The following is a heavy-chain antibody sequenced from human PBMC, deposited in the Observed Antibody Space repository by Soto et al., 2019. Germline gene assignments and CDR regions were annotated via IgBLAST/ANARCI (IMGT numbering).Heavy chain of an antibody. V-gene: IGHV4-34*01. J-gene: IGHJ4*02. CDR3: ANVPIWCSSTSCYTEGFDY. CDR2: VNHSGST. D-gene: IGHD2-2*02. Sequence: PSETLSLTCAVYGGSFSGYYWSWIRQPPGRGLEWIGEVNHSGSTNYNPSLKSRVTISVDTSKNQFSLKLSSVTAEDTAVYYCANVPIWCSSTSCYTEGFDYWGQGTLVTVSS. CDR1: GGSFSGYY.